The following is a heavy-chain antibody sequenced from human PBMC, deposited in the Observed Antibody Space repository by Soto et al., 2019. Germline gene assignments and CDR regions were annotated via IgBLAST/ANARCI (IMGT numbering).Heavy chain of an antibody. CDR1: GFPFNNHA. CDR2: IWYDGSNN. Sequence: LRLSCVAAGFPFNNHAFHWVRQAPGKGLEWVSFIWYDGSNNNYADSVKGRFTISRDDSKNTLYLQMNGLRAEDTAVYYCAKRQAYDYVWPEQYYFDYWGQGTLVTVSS. J-gene: IGHJ4*02. D-gene: IGHD3-16*01. CDR3: AKRQAYDYVWPEQYYFDY. V-gene: IGHV3-33*06.